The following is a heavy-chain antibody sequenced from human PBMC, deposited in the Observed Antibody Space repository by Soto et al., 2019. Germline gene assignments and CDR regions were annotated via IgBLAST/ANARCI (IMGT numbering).Heavy chain of an antibody. D-gene: IGHD5-18*01. CDR2: MHPSGGT. J-gene: IGHJ6*02. CDR3: ARLRYVDTAMWYSDYYYYGMDV. V-gene: IGHV4-4*02. CDR1: GCSIGSIHW. Sequence: SETLSLTCAVSGCSIGSIHWYSWVRQPPGKGLEWIGEMHPSGGTYYNPSLKSRVTISVDTSKNQFSLKLSSVTAADTAVYYCARLRYVDTAMWYSDYYYYGMDVWGQGTTVTVSS.